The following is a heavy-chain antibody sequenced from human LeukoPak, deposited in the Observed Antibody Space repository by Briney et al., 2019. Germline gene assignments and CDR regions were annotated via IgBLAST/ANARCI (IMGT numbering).Heavy chain of an antibody. CDR3: AREGRNYYDSSGYYYPTDY. J-gene: IGHJ4*02. V-gene: IGHV3-11*01. D-gene: IGHD3-22*01. CDR2: ISSSGSTI. Sequence: GGSLRLSCAASGFTFSDYYMSWIRQAPGKGLEWVSYISSSGSTIYYADSVKGRFTTSRDNAKNSLYLQMNSLRAEDTAVYYCAREGRNYYDSSGYYYPTDYWGQGTLVTVSS. CDR1: GFTFSDYY.